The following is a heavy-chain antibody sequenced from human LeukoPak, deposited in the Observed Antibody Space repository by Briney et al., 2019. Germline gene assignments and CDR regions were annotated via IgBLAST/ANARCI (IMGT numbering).Heavy chain of an antibody. D-gene: IGHD2-2*01. Sequence: SETLSLTCTVSGGSISSSSYYWGWIRQPPGKGLEWIGSIYYSGSTYYNPSLKSRVTISVDTSKNQFSLKLSSVTAADTAVYYCARHGGDIVVVPAGDWFDPWGQGTLVTDSS. V-gene: IGHV4-39*01. J-gene: IGHJ5*02. CDR2: IYYSGST. CDR1: GGSISSSSYY. CDR3: ARHGGDIVVVPAGDWFDP.